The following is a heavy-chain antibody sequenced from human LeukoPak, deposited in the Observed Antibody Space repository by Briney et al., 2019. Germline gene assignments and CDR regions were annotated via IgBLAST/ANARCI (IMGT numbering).Heavy chain of an antibody. D-gene: IGHD3-22*01. Sequence: GGSLRLSCAASGFTFDSYAMSWVRQAPGKGLEWVANIKQDGSEKYYVDSVKGRFTISRDNAKNSLYLQMNSLRAEDTAVYYCARDYLVPTYYYDSSGYVDYWGQGTLVTVSS. CDR2: IKQDGSEK. J-gene: IGHJ4*02. V-gene: IGHV3-7*01. CDR1: GFTFDSYA. CDR3: ARDYLVPTYYYDSSGYVDY.